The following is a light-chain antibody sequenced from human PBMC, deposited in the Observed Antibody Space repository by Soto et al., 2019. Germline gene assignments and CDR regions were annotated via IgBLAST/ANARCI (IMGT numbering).Light chain of an antibody. CDR1: QDISNQ. Sequence: DIQMTQSPSSLSAFVGGRVTMTCQASQDISNQLIWYQQKPGKAPKFLIYDASNLATGVPSRFSGSGSGTDFTLTISSLQPEDLATYFCQQYDALPTTFGGGTKVEI. CDR2: DAS. CDR3: QQYDALPTT. V-gene: IGKV1-33*01. J-gene: IGKJ4*01.